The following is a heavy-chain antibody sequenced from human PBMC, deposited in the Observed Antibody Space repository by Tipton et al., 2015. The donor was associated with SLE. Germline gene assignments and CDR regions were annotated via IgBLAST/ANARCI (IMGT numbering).Heavy chain of an antibody. CDR3: AREGLRSYEI. V-gene: IGHV4-59*01. D-gene: IGHD5-24*01. CDR2: IYYSGGT. CDR1: GGSISTYY. Sequence: TLSLTCTVSGGSISTYYWSWVRQPPGKGLEWIGYIYYSGGTNYNPSLQSRVTISLDTSKNQFSLKLSSVTAADTAVYYCAREGLRSYEIWGQGTMVTVSS. J-gene: IGHJ3*02.